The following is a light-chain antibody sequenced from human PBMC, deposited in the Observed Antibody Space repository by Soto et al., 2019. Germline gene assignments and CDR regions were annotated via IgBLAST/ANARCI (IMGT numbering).Light chain of an antibody. V-gene: IGLV7-46*01. CDR2: DTT. Sequence: QAVVTQEPSLTVSPGGTVTLTCGSTTADVTDGHYPSWFQQHPGQAPRLLIYDTTNRHSWTPTRFSGSLPGDKAALTLSGAQPEDEAEYYCSLSYIGPRVFGTGTKVTVL. J-gene: IGLJ1*01. CDR1: TADVTDGHY. CDR3: SLSYIGPRV.